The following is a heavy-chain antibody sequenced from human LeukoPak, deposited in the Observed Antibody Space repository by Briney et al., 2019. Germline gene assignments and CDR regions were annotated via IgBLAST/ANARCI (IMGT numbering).Heavy chain of an antibody. CDR2: IYPGDSDT. J-gene: IGHJ6*03. D-gene: IGHD6-13*01. CDR3: ARYSSSSYFNYYYYYYMDV. CDR1: GYSFTSYW. V-gene: IGHV5-51*01. Sequence: GESLKISCKGSGYSFTSYWIGWVCQMPGKGLEWMGIIYPGDSDTRYSPSFQGQVTISADKSISTAYLQWSSLKASDTAMYYCARYSSSSYFNYYYYYYMDVWGKGTTVTVSS.